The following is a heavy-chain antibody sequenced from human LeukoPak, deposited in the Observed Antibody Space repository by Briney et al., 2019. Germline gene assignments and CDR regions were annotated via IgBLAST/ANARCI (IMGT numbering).Heavy chain of an antibody. V-gene: IGHV3-49*04. J-gene: IGHJ4*02. D-gene: IGHD3-10*01. CDR2: IRSKAYGGTT. CDR1: GFPFSNYW. CDR3: TRAAYGSGSFSDY. Sequence: GGSLRLSCTASGFPFSNYWMHWVRQGPGKGLEWVGFIRSKAYGGTTEYAASVKGRFTISRDDSKSIAYLQMNSLKTEDTAVYYCTRAAYGSGSFSDYWGQGTLVTVFS.